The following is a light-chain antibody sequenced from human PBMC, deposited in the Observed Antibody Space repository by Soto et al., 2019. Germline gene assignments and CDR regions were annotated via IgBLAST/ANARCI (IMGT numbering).Light chain of an antibody. CDR2: EVN. Sequence: QSALTQPASVSGSPGQPITISCTGTSSDVGAYNYVSWYQLHPGKAPKLMIYEVNKRPSGVSGRFSGSKSGNTASLTISGLQAEDEADYYCCSFTSSNTHVFGTGTKLTVL. CDR1: SSDVGAYNY. V-gene: IGLV2-14*01. J-gene: IGLJ1*01. CDR3: CSFTSSNTHV.